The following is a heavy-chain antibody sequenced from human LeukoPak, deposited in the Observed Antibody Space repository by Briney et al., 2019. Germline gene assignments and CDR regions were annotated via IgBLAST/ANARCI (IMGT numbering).Heavy chain of an antibody. CDR2: IRYDGSNK. V-gene: IGHV3-30*02. CDR3: AKGRPSRYCSSTSCPWYFDY. D-gene: IGHD2-2*01. J-gene: IGHJ4*02. CDR1: GFTFSSYG. Sequence: GGSLRLSCAASGFTFSSYGMHWVRQAPGKGLEWVAFIRYDGSNKYYADSVKGRFTISRDNSKNTLYLQMNSLRAEDTAVYYCAKGRPSRYCSSTSCPWYFDYWGQGTLVTVSS.